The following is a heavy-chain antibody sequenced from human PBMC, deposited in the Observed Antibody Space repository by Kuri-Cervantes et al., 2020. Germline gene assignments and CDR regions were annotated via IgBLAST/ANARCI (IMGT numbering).Heavy chain of an antibody. CDR1: GFTFSSYG. D-gene: IGHD6-19*01. Sequence: GESLKISCAASGFTFSSYGMHWVRQAPGKGLEWVAVIWYDGSNKYYADSVKGRFTISRDNSKNTLYLQMNSLRAEDTALYYCAKEGSGWPDFDYWGQGTLVTVSS. CDR2: IWYDGSNK. CDR3: AKEGSGWPDFDY. V-gene: IGHV3-30*02. J-gene: IGHJ4*02.